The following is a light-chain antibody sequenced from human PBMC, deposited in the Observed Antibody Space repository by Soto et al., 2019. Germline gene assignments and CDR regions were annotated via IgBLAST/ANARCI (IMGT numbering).Light chain of an antibody. Sequence: QSVLTQPPSVSAAPGQTVTISCSGRGSNIGSNSVSWYQQVPGTAPKLLLYDNDKRPSGIPDRFFGSKSGTSATLGIAGLQTAXXXXXYCGTWESYLSVGVFGGGTKLTVL. J-gene: IGLJ2*01. CDR2: DND. V-gene: IGLV1-51*01. CDR3: GTWESYLSVGV. CDR1: GSNIGSNS.